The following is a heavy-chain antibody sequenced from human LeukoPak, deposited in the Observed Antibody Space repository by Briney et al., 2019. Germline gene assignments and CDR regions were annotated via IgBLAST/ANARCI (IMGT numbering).Heavy chain of an antibody. CDR3: ARDNRRNWFDP. J-gene: IGHJ5*02. D-gene: IGHD2/OR15-2a*01. CDR2: IYYSGST. V-gene: IGHV4-30-2*03. Sequence: PSQTLSLTCTVSGGSISSGGYYWSWIRQHPGKGLEWIGSIYYSGSTYYNPSLKSRVTISVDTSKNQFSLKLSSVTAADTAVYYCARDNRRNWFDPWGQGTLVTVSS. CDR1: GGSISSGGYY.